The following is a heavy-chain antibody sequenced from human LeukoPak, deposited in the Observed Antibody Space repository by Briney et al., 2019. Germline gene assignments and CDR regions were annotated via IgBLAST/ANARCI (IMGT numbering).Heavy chain of an antibody. V-gene: IGHV1-46*01. CDR1: GYTFTSYY. Sequence: ASVEVSCKASGYTFTSYYMHWVRQAPGQGLEWMGIINPSGGSTSYAQKFQGRVTMTRDTSTSTVYMELSSLRSEDTAVYYCARDPPQLDAFDIWGQGTMVTVSS. CDR3: ARDPPQLDAFDI. CDR2: INPSGGST. J-gene: IGHJ3*02. D-gene: IGHD3-10*01.